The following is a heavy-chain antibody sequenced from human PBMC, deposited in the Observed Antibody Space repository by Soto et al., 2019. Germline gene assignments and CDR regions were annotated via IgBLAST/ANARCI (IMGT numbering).Heavy chain of an antibody. V-gene: IGHV1-18*04. CDR3: AREWGGYYDFWSGYYPNYGMDV. Sequence: QVQLVQSGAEVKKPGASVKVSCKASGYTFTSYGISWVRQAPGQGLEWMGWISAYNGNTNYAQKLQGRVTMTTDTSTRTAYMELRSRRSDDTAVYYCAREWGGYYDFWSGYYPNYGMDVWGQGTTVTVSS. CDR2: ISAYNGNT. D-gene: IGHD3-3*01. CDR1: GYTFTSYG. J-gene: IGHJ6*02.